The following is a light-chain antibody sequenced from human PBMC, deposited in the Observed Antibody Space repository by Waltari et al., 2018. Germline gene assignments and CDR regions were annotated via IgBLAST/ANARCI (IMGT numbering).Light chain of an antibody. V-gene: IGLV2-8*01. Sequence: SALTQPPSASGSPGQSATISCTGTSSDVGGYDYASWYQQHPGKAPKLIIFEVNNWPAGVRGRFSGSKSGNTASLTIYGLQPEDEADYYCSSYAGSNNFVVFGGGTKLTVL. CDR2: EVN. J-gene: IGLJ2*01. CDR1: SSDVGGYDY. CDR3: SSYAGSNNFVV.